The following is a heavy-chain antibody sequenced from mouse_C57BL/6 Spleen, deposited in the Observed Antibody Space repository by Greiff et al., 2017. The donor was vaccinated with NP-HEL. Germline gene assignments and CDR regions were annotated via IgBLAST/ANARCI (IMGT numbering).Heavy chain of an antibody. Sequence: VQLQQPGAELVKPGASVKMSCKASGYTFTSYWITWVKQRPGQGLEWIGDIYPGSGSPNYNEKFKSKATLTVDTSSSTAYMQLSSLTSEVSAVYYCARSDGSSCFDYWGQGTTLTVSA. CDR3: ARSDGSSCFDY. J-gene: IGHJ2*01. V-gene: IGHV1-55*01. D-gene: IGHD1-1*01. CDR1: GYTFTSYW. CDR2: IYPGSGSP.